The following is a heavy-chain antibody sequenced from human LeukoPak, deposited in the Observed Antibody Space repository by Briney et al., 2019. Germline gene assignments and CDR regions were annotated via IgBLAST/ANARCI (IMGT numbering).Heavy chain of an antibody. Sequence: GGSLRLSCAASGFTFSSYSMNWVRQAPGKGLEWVSSISSSSSYIYYADSVKGRFTISRDNAKNSLYLQMNSLRAEDTAVYYCARDTETESEWDRSTGFDYWGQGTLVTVSS. D-gene: IGHD1-26*01. J-gene: IGHJ4*02. CDR1: GFTFSSYS. CDR2: ISSSSSYI. CDR3: ARDTETESEWDRSTGFDY. V-gene: IGHV3-21*01.